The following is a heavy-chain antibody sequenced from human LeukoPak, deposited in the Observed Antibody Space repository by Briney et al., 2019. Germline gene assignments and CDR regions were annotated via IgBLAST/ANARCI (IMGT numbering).Heavy chain of an antibody. J-gene: IGHJ3*02. Sequence: GGSLRLSCAASGFTFSSHWMHWVRQAPGKGLVWVSRINGDGSNTTYADSVKGRFTISRDNAKNTLYLQMNSLRAEDTAVYHCARSKNLFFTDSFDIWGQRTIVTVPS. V-gene: IGHV3-74*03. CDR1: GFTFSSHW. CDR2: INGDGSNT. CDR3: ARSKNLFFTDSFDI. D-gene: IGHD3-10*02.